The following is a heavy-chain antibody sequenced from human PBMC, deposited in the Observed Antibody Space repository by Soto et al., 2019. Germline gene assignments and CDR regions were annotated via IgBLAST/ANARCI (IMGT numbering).Heavy chain of an antibody. CDR2: ISGSGGST. V-gene: IGHV3-23*01. D-gene: IGHD2-2*01. CDR1: GFTFSSYA. J-gene: IGHJ4*02. Sequence: GGSLRLSCAASGFTFSSYAMSWVRQAPGKGLEWVSAISGSGGSTYYADSVKGRFTISRDNSKNTLYLQMNSLRAEDTAVYYCAKVKGYCSSTGCYAVDYWGQGTLVTVSS. CDR3: AKVKGYCSSTGCYAVDY.